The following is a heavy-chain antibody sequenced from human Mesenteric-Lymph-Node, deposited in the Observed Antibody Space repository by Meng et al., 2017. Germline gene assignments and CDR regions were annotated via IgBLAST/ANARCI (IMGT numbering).Heavy chain of an antibody. Sequence: ASVKVSCKASGYTFTSYGISWVRQAPGQGLEWMGWISAYNGNTNYAQKLQGRVTMTTDTSTSTAYMELRSLRSDDTAVYYCARDGGSILLWLLGDGHYFDYWGQGTLVTVSS. CDR2: ISAYNGNT. CDR3: ARDGGSILLWLLGDGHYFDY. V-gene: IGHV1-18*01. D-gene: IGHD5-18*01. J-gene: IGHJ4*02. CDR1: GYTFTSYG.